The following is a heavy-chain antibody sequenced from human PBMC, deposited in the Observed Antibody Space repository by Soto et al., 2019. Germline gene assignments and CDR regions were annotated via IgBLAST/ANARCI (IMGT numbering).Heavy chain of an antibody. D-gene: IGHD3-10*01. J-gene: IGHJ4*02. V-gene: IGHV1-69*01. CDR3: ARDRDDYGTGNYYNRIDF. CDR1: GGIFSTYA. Sequence: QVQLVQSGAEVKKPGSSVKVSCKASGGIFSTYAISWLRQAPGQGLEWMGGIIPIFGTPNYAQRFHGRVTNTADESTSTAYMELSRLRSEDTAVYYCARDRDDYGTGNYYNRIDFWGQGPLVTVSS. CDR2: IIPIFGTP.